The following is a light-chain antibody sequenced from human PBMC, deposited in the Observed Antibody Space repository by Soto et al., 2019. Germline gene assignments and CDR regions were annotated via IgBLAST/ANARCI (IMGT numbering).Light chain of an antibody. V-gene: IGKV1-39*01. CDR3: QQSYSTLLT. CDR1: QSISSY. Sequence: DIQMTQSPSSLSASVGDRVTITCRARQSISSYLNWYQQKPGKAPKLLIYAASSLQSGVPSRFRGSGSGTDFTLTSSRLQPEDFATYYCQQSYSTLLTFGGGTKVEIK. CDR2: AAS. J-gene: IGKJ4*01.